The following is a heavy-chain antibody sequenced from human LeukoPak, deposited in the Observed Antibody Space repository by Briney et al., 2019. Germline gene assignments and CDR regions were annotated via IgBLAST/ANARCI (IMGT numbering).Heavy chain of an antibody. CDR3: ARDRVGYDILTGYSDYYGMDV. Sequence: GGSLRLSCAASGFTFSSYGMHWVRQAPGQGLEWVAGIRDDGSNKYYADSVKGRFTISRDNSKNTLYLQMNSLRAEDTAVYCCARDRVGYDILTGYSDYYGMDVWGQGTTVTVSS. V-gene: IGHV3-33*01. J-gene: IGHJ6*02. CDR2: IRDDGSNK. CDR1: GFTFSSYG. D-gene: IGHD3-9*01.